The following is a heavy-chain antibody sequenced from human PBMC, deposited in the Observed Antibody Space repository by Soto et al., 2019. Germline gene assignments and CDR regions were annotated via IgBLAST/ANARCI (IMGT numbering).Heavy chain of an antibody. V-gene: IGHV3-15*07. CDR3: SKAPSVAGYFDY. CDR1: GFTFSNAW. CDR2: IKSKTDGGTT. J-gene: IGHJ4*02. Sequence: GGSLRLSCAASGFTFSNAWMNWVRQAPGKGLEWVGRIKSKTDGGTTDYAAPVKGRFTISRDDSKNTLYLQMNSLRAEDTAVYYCSKAPSVAGYFDYWGQGTLVTVSS. D-gene: IGHD6-19*01.